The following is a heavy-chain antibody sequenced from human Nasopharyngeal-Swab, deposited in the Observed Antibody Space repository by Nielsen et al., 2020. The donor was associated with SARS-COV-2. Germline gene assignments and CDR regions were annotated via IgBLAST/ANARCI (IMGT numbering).Heavy chain of an antibody. CDR2: IYYSGST. Sequence: GSLRLSCTVSGGSISSYYWSWIRQPPGKGLEWIGYIYYSGSTNYNPSLKSRVTISVDTSKNPFSLKLSSVTAADTAVYYCARVPLFHAFDIWGQGTMVTVSS. CDR1: GGSISSYY. D-gene: IGHD3-3*01. V-gene: IGHV4-59*01. CDR3: ARVPLFHAFDI. J-gene: IGHJ3*02.